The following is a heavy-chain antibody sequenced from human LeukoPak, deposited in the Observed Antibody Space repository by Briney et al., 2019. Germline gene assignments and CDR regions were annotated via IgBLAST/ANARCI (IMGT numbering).Heavy chain of an antibody. J-gene: IGHJ5*02. D-gene: IGHD4-17*01. CDR2: INPNGGST. CDR1: GYTFTNYF. V-gene: IGHV1-46*01. CDR3: ARSYGDYES. Sequence: ASVKVSCKESGYTFTNYFMHWVRQAPGQGLEWMGMINPNGGSTGYAQKSLGRVTMTRDTSTSTVYMELSSLRSEDTAVYYCARSYGDYESWGQGTLVTASS.